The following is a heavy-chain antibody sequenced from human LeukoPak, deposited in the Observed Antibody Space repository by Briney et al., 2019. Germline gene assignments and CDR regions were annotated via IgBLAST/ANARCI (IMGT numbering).Heavy chain of an antibody. J-gene: IGHJ3*02. CDR3: ARDPLSGLYQESGDAFDI. CDR1: GFIFSSYS. D-gene: IGHD2-2*01. Sequence: PGGSLRLSCAASGFIFSSYSMNWVRQAPGKGLEWVSSISSSNSHIYYVDSVKGRFTISRDNAKNSLYLQMNSLRAEDTAVYYCARDPLSGLYQESGDAFDIWGQGTMVTVSS. CDR2: ISSSNSHI. V-gene: IGHV3-21*01.